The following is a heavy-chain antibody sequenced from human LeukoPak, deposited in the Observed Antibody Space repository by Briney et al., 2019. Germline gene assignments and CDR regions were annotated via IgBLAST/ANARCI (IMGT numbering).Heavy chain of an antibody. CDR1: GFTFSSYA. CDR3: AKDGGHSYVENDY. J-gene: IGHJ4*02. CDR2: ISGSGGST. V-gene: IGHV3-23*01. Sequence: TGGSLRLSCAASGFTFSSYAMSWVRQAPGKGLEWVSAISGSGGSTYYADSVKGRFTISRDNSKNTLYLQMNSLRAEDTAVYYCAKDGGHSYVENDYWGQGTLVTVSS. D-gene: IGHD5-18*01.